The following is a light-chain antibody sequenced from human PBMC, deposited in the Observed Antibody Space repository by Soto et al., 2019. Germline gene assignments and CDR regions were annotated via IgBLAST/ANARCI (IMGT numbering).Light chain of an antibody. CDR3: CSFAGSNTFV. Sequence: QSGLTQPASVFGSPGQSITLSCTGTSSDVGSYNLVSWYQQHPGKAPKLMIYEGSKRPSGVSDRFSGSKSGNTASLTISGLQAEEEADYYCCSFAGSNTFVFGTGTNVTLL. CDR2: EGS. CDR1: SSDVGSYNL. V-gene: IGLV2-23*03. J-gene: IGLJ1*01.